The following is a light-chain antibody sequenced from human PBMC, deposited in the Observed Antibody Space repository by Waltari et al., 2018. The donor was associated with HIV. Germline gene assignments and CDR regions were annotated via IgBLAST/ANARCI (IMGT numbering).Light chain of an antibody. CDR1: QGIITS. CDR2: AAS. Sequence: DIQMTQSPSSLSASVGYRVTITCRASQGIITSLAWYQHTPGKAPKLLLYAASRWERGVPSRFSGSGSGTDYSLTISSLQPEDFATDFCQQYYRAPRTFGQGTKVEIK. J-gene: IGKJ1*01. V-gene: IGKV1-NL1*01. CDR3: QQYYRAPRT.